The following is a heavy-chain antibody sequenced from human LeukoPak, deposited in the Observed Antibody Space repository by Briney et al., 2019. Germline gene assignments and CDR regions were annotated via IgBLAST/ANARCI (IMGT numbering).Heavy chain of an antibody. Sequence: SETPSLTCAVSGGSITSGDYSWSWIRQPPGQGLEWIGYIYHSGSTYYNPSLKSRVTISVDTSKNQFSLKLSSVTAADTAVYYCARGSSWNRNWFDPWGQGTLVTVSS. V-gene: IGHV4-30-2*01. CDR2: IYHSGST. J-gene: IGHJ5*02. CDR3: ARGSSWNRNWFDP. D-gene: IGHD6-13*01. CDR1: GGSITSGDYS.